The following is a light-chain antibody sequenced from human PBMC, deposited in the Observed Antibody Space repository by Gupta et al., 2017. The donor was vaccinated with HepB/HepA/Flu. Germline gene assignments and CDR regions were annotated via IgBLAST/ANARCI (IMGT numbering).Light chain of an antibody. CDR1: QSIRSY. Sequence: IQTTPSPSSLSASVGDRVTVTCRASQSIRSYLNWYQQKPGKAPELLIYAASTLQTGVPSRFSGSGSGTDFTLTVSRLQPEDFATYFCQENDSTPHTFGRGTKVE. J-gene: IGKJ4*01. CDR3: QENDSTPHT. CDR2: AAS. V-gene: IGKV1-39*01.